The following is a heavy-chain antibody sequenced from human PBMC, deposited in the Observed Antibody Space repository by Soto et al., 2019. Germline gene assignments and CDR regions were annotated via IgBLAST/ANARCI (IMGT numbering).Heavy chain of an antibody. CDR3: ARDPRSYGHPGYHYYYGMDV. CDR1: GYTFTSYY. Sequence: ASVKVSCKASGYTFTSYYMHWVRQAPGQGLEWMGIINPSGGSTSYAQKFQGRVTMTRDTSTSTVYMELSSLRSEDTAVYYCARDPRSYGHPGYHYYYGMDVWGQGTTVTVSS. D-gene: IGHD5-18*01. CDR2: INPSGGST. V-gene: IGHV1-46*01. J-gene: IGHJ6*02.